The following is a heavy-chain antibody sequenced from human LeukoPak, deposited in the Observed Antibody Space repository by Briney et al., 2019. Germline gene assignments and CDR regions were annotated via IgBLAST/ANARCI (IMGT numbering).Heavy chain of an antibody. CDR2: IRSKANSYAT. CDR1: GFTFSGSA. CDR3: TRGSLLFSYYYYMDV. V-gene: IGHV3-73*01. Sequence: GGSLRLSCAASGFTFSGSAMHWVRQASGKGLEWVGRIRSKANSYATAYAASVKGRFTISRDDSKNTAYLQMNSLKTEDTAVYYCTRGSLLFSYYYYMDVWGKGTTVTISS. D-gene: IGHD2-21*02. J-gene: IGHJ6*03.